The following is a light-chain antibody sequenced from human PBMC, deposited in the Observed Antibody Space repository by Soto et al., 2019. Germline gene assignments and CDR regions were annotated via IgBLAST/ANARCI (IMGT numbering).Light chain of an antibody. V-gene: IGLV2-14*01. CDR2: EVF. CDR3: CSFTSGNTAYV. Sequence: QSALTQPASVSGSPGQSITISCTGTSSDVGGYNYVSWYQHHPGKAPKLMIYEVFKRPSGVSNRFSGSKSGNTASLTISGLQPEDEADYYCCSFTSGNTAYVFGTGTKVTVL. CDR1: SSDVGGYNY. J-gene: IGLJ1*01.